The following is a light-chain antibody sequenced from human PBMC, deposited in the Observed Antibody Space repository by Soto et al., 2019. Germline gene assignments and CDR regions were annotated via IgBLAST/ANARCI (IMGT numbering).Light chain of an antibody. Sequence: QSVLTQPRSVSGSPGQSVTISCTGTSSDVGGYNYVSWYQQHPGKAPKLMIYDVSKRPSGVPDRFSGSKSRNTASLTISGLQTEDEADYYCCSYAGTNYVFGTGTKVTVL. V-gene: IGLV2-11*01. J-gene: IGLJ1*01. CDR2: DVS. CDR3: CSYAGTNYV. CDR1: SSDVGGYNY.